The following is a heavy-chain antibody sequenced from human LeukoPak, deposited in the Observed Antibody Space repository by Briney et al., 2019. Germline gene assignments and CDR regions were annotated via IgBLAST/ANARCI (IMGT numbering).Heavy chain of an antibody. CDR1: GFTFSSYS. Sequence: PGGSLRLSCAASGFTFSSYSMNWVRQAPGKGLEWVSSISSSSSYIYYADSVKGRFTISIDNAKNSLYLQMNSLRAEDTAVYYCARDPPTDYYDSSGYCDYWGQGTRVTVSS. J-gene: IGHJ4*02. CDR3: ARDPPTDYYDSSGYCDY. V-gene: IGHV3-21*01. CDR2: ISSSSSYI. D-gene: IGHD3-22*01.